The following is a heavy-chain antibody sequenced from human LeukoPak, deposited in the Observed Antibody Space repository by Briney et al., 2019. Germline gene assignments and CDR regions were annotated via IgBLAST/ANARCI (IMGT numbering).Heavy chain of an antibody. D-gene: IGHD6-6*01. Sequence: GGSLRLSCAASGFTFSSYAMHWVRQAPGKGLEWVAVISYDGSNKYYADSVKGRFNISRDNSKDTLYLQMNSLRAEDTAVYYCARERSIAAHRGTFDIWGQGTMVTVSS. CDR1: GFTFSSYA. CDR2: ISYDGSNK. CDR3: ARERSIAAHRGTFDI. V-gene: IGHV3-30*04. J-gene: IGHJ3*02.